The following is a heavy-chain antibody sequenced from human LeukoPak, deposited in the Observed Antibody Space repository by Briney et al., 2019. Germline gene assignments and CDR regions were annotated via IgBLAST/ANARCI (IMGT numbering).Heavy chain of an antibody. V-gene: IGHV3-21*01. CDR2: ISGSSSYI. D-gene: IGHD3-22*01. CDR3: ARDGGGSSGYYWGLGY. CDR1: GFTFSSFE. Sequence: GGSLRLSCAASGFTFSSFEMNWVRQAPGKGLEWVSSISGSSSYIYYADSVKGRFTISRDNAKDTLYLQMNSLTAEDTAVYYCARDGGGSSGYYWGLGYWGQGTLVTVSS. J-gene: IGHJ4*02.